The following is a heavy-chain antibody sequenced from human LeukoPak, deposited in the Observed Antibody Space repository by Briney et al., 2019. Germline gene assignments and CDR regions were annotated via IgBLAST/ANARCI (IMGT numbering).Heavy chain of an antibody. V-gene: IGHV3-23*01. CDR3: AKVETSGGANCYALDY. J-gene: IGHJ4*02. CDR2: ISGSDGST. CDR1: GFTFSSYA. Sequence: GGSLRLSCAACGFTFSSYAMTWVRQAPDKGLERVSAISGSDGSTYYADSVKGRFTISRDDSQNTLYLQMNSLSAEDTAVYYCAKVETSGGANCYALDYWGQGTLVTVSS. D-gene: IGHD2-2*01.